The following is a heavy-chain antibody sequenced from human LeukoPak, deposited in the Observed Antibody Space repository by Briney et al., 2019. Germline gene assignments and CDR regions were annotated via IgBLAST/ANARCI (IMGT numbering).Heavy chain of an antibody. J-gene: IGHJ3*02. CDR3: ARGGSKGVVAATGDAFDI. Sequence: ASVKVSCKASGYTFTSYDINWVRQATGQGLEWMGWMNPNSGNTGYAQKFQGRVTMTRNTSISTAYMELSSLRSEDTAVYYCARGGSKGVVAATGDAFDIWGQGTMVTVSS. CDR1: GYTFTSYD. D-gene: IGHD2-15*01. CDR2: MNPNSGNT. V-gene: IGHV1-8*01.